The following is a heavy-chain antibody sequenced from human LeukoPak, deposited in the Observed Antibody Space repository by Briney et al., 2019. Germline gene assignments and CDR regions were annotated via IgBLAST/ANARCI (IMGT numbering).Heavy chain of an antibody. CDR3: ARRITVTTRNYYMDV. D-gene: IGHD4-17*01. Sequence: ASVKVSCKASGYTFTAYYMHWVRQAPGQGLEWMGRINPNTGDTNYAQKFQGRVTMTRDTSISTAYMELSSLTSDDTAVYYCARRITVTTRNYYMDVWGKGTTVTVSS. J-gene: IGHJ6*03. CDR2: INPNTGDT. V-gene: IGHV1-2*06. CDR1: GYTFTAYY.